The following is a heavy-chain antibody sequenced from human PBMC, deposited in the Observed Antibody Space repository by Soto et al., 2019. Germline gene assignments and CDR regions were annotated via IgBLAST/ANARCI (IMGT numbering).Heavy chain of an antibody. V-gene: IGHV3-30*18. CDR1: GFTFSSYG. D-gene: IGHD2-15*01. CDR3: VKDYRTSGTPDYYYYGMDV. CDR2: ISYDGSNK. J-gene: IGHJ6*02. Sequence: QVQLVESGGGVVQPGRSLRLSCAASGFTFSSYGMHWVRQAPGKGLEWVAVISYDGSNKYYADSVKGRFTISRDNSKNTLYLQMNSLRAEDTAVYYCVKDYRTSGTPDYYYYGMDVWGQGTTVTVSS.